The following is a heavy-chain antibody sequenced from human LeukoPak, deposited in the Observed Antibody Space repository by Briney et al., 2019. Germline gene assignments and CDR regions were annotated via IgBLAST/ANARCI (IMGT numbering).Heavy chain of an antibody. CDR2: IYYSGST. Sequence: PSETLSLTCTVSGGSISSGDYYWSWIRQPPGKGLEWIGYIYYSGSTYYNPSLKSRVTISVDTSKHQFSLKLSSVTAADTAVYYCARLWGPSYDFWSGYYTGLDYWGQGTLVTVSS. J-gene: IGHJ4*02. CDR1: GGSISSGDYY. V-gene: IGHV4-30-4*08. D-gene: IGHD3-3*01. CDR3: ARLWGPSYDFWSGYYTGLDY.